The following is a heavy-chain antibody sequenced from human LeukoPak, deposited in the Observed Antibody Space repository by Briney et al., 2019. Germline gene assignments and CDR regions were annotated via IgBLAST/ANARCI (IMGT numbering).Heavy chain of an antibody. CDR1: GFTFSTYA. D-gene: IGHD3-22*01. Sequence: GGSLRLSCAASGFTFSTYAMGWVRQTPGKGLEWVSTISHSGAATYYADSVKGRFTLSRDNSKNTLYLQMNSLRADDTALYYCAKGTTMIVGDYYGSWGQGTLVTVSS. V-gene: IGHV3-23*01. J-gene: IGHJ4*02. CDR2: ISHSGAAT. CDR3: AKGTTMIVGDYYGS.